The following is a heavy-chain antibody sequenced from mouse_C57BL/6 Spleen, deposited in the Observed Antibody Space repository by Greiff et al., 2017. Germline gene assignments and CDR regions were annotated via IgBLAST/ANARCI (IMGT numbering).Heavy chain of an antibody. CDR1: GFTFSNYW. V-gene: IGHV6-3*01. CDR2: IRLKSDNYAT. Sequence: EVQVVESGGGLVQPGGSMKLSCVASGFTFSNYWMNWVRQSPEQGLEWVAQIRLKSDNYATHYAESVKGRFTISRDDSKSSVYLQMNNLRAEDTGIYYCTQLAWFAYWGQGTLVTVSA. J-gene: IGHJ3*01. D-gene: IGHD4-1*02. CDR3: TQLAWFAY.